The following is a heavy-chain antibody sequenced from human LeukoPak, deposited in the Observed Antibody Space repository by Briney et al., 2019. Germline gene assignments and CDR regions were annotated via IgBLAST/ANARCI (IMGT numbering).Heavy chain of an antibody. CDR1: AFTFSGYS. Sequence: PGGSLRLFCAASAFTFSGYSMTWVRQARGKGLEWVSYISSSSSIMSYADSVKGRFTISRDNAKNSLYLQMNSLRDEDTPVYYCVRESRFHFDYWGQGTLVTVSS. J-gene: IGHJ4*02. V-gene: IGHV3-48*02. CDR3: VRESRFHFDY. CDR2: ISSSSSIM. D-gene: IGHD3-10*01.